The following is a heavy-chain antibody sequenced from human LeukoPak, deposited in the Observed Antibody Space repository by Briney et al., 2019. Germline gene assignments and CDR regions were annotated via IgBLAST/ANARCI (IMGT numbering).Heavy chain of an antibody. CDR3: AKERGYYYDSSGLYP. CDR2: IWHDGSNK. CDR1: GFTFSSYG. J-gene: IGHJ5*02. D-gene: IGHD3-22*01. V-gene: IGHV3-33*06. Sequence: PGGSLRLSCAASGFTFSSYGMHWVRQAPGKGLEWVAVIWHDGSNKYYADSVKGRFTISRDNSKNTLYLKMNSLRAEDTAVYYCAKERGYYYDSSGLYPWGQGTLVTVSS.